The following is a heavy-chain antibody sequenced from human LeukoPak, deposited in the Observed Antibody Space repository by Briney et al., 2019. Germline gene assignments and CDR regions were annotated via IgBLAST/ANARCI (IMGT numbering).Heavy chain of an antibody. CDR3: AITRLWFGELFPSFFDY. Sequence: ASVKVSCKASGYTFTSYDINWVREATGQGREWMGRMNPNSGNTGYAQKFQGRVAMTSNTSISTAYMELSSLRTEDTSVYYCAITRLWFGELFPSFFDYWGQGNLVTVSS. J-gene: IGHJ4*02. D-gene: IGHD3-10*01. CDR1: GYTFTSYD. V-gene: IGHV1-8*01. CDR2: MNPNSGNT.